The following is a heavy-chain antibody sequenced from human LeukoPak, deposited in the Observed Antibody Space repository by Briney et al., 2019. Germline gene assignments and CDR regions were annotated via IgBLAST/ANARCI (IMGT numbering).Heavy chain of an antibody. CDR2: INAGNGNT. V-gene: IGHV1-3*01. Sequence: ASVKVSCKASGYTFTSYAMHWVRQVPGQRLEWMGWINAGNGNTKYSQKFQGRVTITRDTSASTAYMELSSLGSEDTAVYYCARGAYYYDSSGYLDLYYYYYGMDVWGQGTTVTVSS. D-gene: IGHD3-22*01. CDR1: GYTFTSYA. J-gene: IGHJ6*02. CDR3: ARGAYYYDSSGYLDLYYYYYGMDV.